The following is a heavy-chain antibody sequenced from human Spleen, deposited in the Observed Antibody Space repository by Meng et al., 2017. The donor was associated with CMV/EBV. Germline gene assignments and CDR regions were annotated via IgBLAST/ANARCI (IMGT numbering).Heavy chain of an antibody. Sequence: SGPTLVKPTQTLTLTCTFSGFSLSTSGMSVTWVRQPPGKALEWLALIDWDDDKSYTTSLKTRLTISKDSSKNQVVLTMTNMDPVDTATYYCARVRYNTNGRYYYGVDVWGQGTTVTV. CDR2: IDWDDDK. CDR1: GFSLSTSGMS. V-gene: IGHV2-70*20. J-gene: IGHJ6*02. D-gene: IGHD1-20*01. CDR3: ARVRYNTNGRYYYGVDV.